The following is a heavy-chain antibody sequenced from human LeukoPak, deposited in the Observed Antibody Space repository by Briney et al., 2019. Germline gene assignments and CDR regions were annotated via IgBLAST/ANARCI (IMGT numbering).Heavy chain of an antibody. V-gene: IGHV4-4*07. CDR1: GGSISSYY. Sequence: SETLSLTCTVSGGSISSYYWSWIRQPAGKGLEWIGRIYTSGSTNYNPSLKSRVTMSVDTSKNQFSLKLSSVTAADTAVYYCARGPPSSTKANWFDPWGQGTLVTVSS. CDR3: ARGPPSSTKANWFDP. J-gene: IGHJ5*02. CDR2: IYTSGST. D-gene: IGHD2-2*01.